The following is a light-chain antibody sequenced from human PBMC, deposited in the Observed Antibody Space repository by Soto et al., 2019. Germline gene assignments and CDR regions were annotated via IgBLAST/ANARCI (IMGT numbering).Light chain of an antibody. J-gene: IGKJ1*01. CDR1: QSISSW. CDR3: QQYNSYPWT. CDR2: DDS. Sequence: DIQMTQSPSTLSASVGDRVTITCRASQSISSWLAWYQQKPGKAPKLLIYDDSSLESGDPSRFSGSGSGTEFTLTISSLQPDDFATYYCQQYNSYPWTFGQGTKVEIK. V-gene: IGKV1-5*01.